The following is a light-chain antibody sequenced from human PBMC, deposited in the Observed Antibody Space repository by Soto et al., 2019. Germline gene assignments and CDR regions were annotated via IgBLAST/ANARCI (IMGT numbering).Light chain of an antibody. J-gene: IGLJ1*01. CDR1: SSDVGGYNY. V-gene: IGLV2-14*01. CDR2: DVS. CDR3: SSYTSSSTLEV. Sequence: QSVLTQAASGSGSPGQSITISCTGTSSDVGGYNYVSWYQQHPGKAPKLMIYDVSNRPSGVSNRFSGSKSGNTASLTISGLQAEDEADYYCSSYTSSSTLEVFGTGPKVTVL.